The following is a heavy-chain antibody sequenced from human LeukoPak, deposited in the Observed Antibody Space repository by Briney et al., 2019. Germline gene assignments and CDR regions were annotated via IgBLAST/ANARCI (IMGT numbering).Heavy chain of an antibody. J-gene: IGHJ5*02. D-gene: IGHD2-2*02. Sequence: GGSPRLSCAASGFTFSSYAMSWVRQAPGKGLEWVSTISGSGGSTYYADSVKGRFTISRDNSKNTLYLQMNSLRAEDTAVYYCASCSSTSCYTSKNWFDPWGQGTLVTVSS. CDR3: ASCSSTSCYTSKNWFDP. CDR2: ISGSGGST. CDR1: GFTFSSYA. V-gene: IGHV3-23*01.